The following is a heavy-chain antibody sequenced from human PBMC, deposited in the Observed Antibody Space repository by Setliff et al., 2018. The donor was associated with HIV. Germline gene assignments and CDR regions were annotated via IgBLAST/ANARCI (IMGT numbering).Heavy chain of an antibody. D-gene: IGHD3-22*01. CDR2: INYDGKT. CDR3: ARVLSSGYAGPFDS. V-gene: IGHV4-59*01. CDR1: GSLTSYY. J-gene: IGHJ5*01. Sequence: PSETLSLTCTVSGSLTSYYWSWIRQSPGKGLEWIGQINYDGKTNYNPSLKSRVTVSVDKSKDQLSLNLNSVTAADTAVYFCARVLSSGYAGPFDSWGQGTLVTVSS.